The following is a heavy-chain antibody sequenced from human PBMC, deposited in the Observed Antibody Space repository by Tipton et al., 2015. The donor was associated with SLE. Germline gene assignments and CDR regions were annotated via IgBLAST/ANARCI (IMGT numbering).Heavy chain of an antibody. CDR3: AKDVGWLQSDY. Sequence: SLRLSCAASGFTFSSYWMIWVRQAPGKGLEWVADIKEDGSQTHYVDSVKGRFTISRDNAKNSLYLQMNSLRVEDTAVYYCAKDVGWLQSDYWGQGTLVTVSS. V-gene: IGHV3-7*03. J-gene: IGHJ4*02. CDR2: IKEDGSQT. D-gene: IGHD5-24*01. CDR1: GFTFSSYW.